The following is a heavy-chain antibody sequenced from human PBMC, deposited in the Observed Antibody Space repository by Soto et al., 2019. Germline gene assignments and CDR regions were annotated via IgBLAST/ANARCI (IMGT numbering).Heavy chain of an antibody. CDR2: ISSSSSYI. Sequence: GGSLRLSCAASGFTFSSYSMNWVRQAPGKGLEWVSSISSSSSYIYYADSVKGRFTISRDNAKNSLYLQMNSLSAEDTAVYYCARIVVVPAAMLYYYYMDVWGKGTTVTVSS. CDR3: ARIVVVPAAMLYYYYMDV. J-gene: IGHJ6*03. V-gene: IGHV3-21*01. CDR1: GFTFSSYS. D-gene: IGHD2-2*01.